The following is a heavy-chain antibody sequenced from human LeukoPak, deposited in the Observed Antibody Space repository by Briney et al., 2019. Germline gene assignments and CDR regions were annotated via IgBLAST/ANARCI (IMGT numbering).Heavy chain of an antibody. CDR1: GYTFSSYG. CDR2: ISGYNGNT. D-gene: IGHD6-6*01. Sequence: GASVKASCKASGYTFSSYGISCVRQAPGQGLEWMGWISGYNGNTNYAQKLQGRVTMTTDTSTSTAYMELRSLTSDDTAVYYCARAPLYGSCEYWGQGTLVTASS. CDR3: ARAPLYGSCEY. J-gene: IGHJ4*02. V-gene: IGHV1-18*01.